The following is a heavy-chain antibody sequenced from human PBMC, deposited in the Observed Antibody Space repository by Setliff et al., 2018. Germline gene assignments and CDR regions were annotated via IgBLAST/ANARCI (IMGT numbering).Heavy chain of an antibody. V-gene: IGHV4-39*01. CDR3: ARRYRNYASGGSSP. CDR1: GGSISSDSYY. D-gene: IGHD3-22*01. Sequence: TLSLTCTVSGGSISSDSYYWGWIRQPPGKGLEWIGSIGTIYYSQGTYYNPSHKSRVTISVDASKNQFSLKLNSVTAADTAVYFCARRYRNYASGGSSPWGQGTLVTAPQ. CDR2: IGTIYYSQGT. J-gene: IGHJ5*02.